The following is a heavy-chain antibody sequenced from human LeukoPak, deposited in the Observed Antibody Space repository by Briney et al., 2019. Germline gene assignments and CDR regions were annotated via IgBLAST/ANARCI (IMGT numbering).Heavy chain of an antibody. D-gene: IGHD3-16*01. CDR1: GGSISSGGYY. Sequence: LYLTCTVSGGSISSGGYYWSWIRQHPGKGLEWVSAVSGSSGSTYYADSVKGRFTISRDNSKNKLYLQMNSLRAEDTAVYYCATVWFRRFDYWGQGILVTVSS. CDR3: ATVWFRRFDY. CDR2: VSGSSGST. V-gene: IGHV3-23*01. J-gene: IGHJ4*02.